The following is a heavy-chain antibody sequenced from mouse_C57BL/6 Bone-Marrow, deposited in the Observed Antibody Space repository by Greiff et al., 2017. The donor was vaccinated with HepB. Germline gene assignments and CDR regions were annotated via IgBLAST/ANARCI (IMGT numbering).Heavy chain of an antibody. CDR2: IDPEDGET. D-gene: IGHD1-1*01. Sequence: VQLQHSGAELVKPGASVKLSCTASGFNIKDYYMHWVKQRTEQGLEWIGRIDPEDGETKYAPKFQGKATITADTTSNTAYLQLSSLTSEDTAVYYCADLYYGSSHYFDYWGQGTTLTVSS. CDR1: GFNIKDYY. CDR3: ADLYYGSSHYFDY. J-gene: IGHJ2*01. V-gene: IGHV14-2*01.